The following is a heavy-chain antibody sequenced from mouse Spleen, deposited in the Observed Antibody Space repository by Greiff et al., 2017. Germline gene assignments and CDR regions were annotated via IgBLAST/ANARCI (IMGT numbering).Heavy chain of an antibody. V-gene: IGHV1-55*01. J-gene: IGHJ2*01. CDR3: ARPLTGKGDYFDY. CDR1: GYTFTSYW. Sequence: QVQLQQPGAELVKPGASVKMSCKASGYTFTSYWITWVKQRPGQGLEWIGYIYPGSGSTNYNEKFKSKATLTVDTSSSTAYMQLSSLTSEDSAVYYCARPLTGKGDYFDYWGQGTTRTVSS. CDR2: IYPGSGST. D-gene: IGHD4-1*01.